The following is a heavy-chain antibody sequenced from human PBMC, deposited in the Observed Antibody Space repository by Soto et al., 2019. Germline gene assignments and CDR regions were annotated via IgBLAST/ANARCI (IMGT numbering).Heavy chain of an antibody. J-gene: IGHJ2*01. CDR3: AEGGKRDVRSVSAFRLNRASDL. V-gene: IGHV3-66*01. D-gene: IGHD3-10*02. CDR2: IYSGGST. Sequence: KGLEWVSVIYSGGSTYYADSVKGRFTVSRDNSKNTLYLQMTSLRAADTAVFFCAEGGKRDVRSVSAFRLNRASDL.